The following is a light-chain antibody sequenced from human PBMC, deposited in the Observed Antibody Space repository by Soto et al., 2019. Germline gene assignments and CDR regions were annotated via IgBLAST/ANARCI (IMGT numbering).Light chain of an antibody. CDR3: QQYGSSLYT. V-gene: IGKV3-20*01. J-gene: IGKJ2*01. Sequence: EVVLTQSPGTLSLSPGERATLSCRASQSVSSSYLAWYQQKPDQAPRLLIYEASSRPTGIPDRFSGSGSGADFTLTISRLGPEDFAVYYCQQYGSSLYTFGQGTNLEIK. CDR2: EAS. CDR1: QSVSSSY.